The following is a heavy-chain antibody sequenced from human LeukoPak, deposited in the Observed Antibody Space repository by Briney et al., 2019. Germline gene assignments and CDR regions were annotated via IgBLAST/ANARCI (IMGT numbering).Heavy chain of an antibody. Sequence: SVKVSCKASGGTFSSYAISWVRQAPGQGLEWMGRIIPILGIANYAQKFQGRVTITADKSTSTAYMELSSLRSEDTAVYYCARDSDSGSYYGTYWGQGTLVTVSS. CDR2: IIPILGIA. D-gene: IGHD1-26*01. V-gene: IGHV1-69*04. J-gene: IGHJ4*02. CDR1: GGTFSSYA. CDR3: ARDSDSGSYYGTY.